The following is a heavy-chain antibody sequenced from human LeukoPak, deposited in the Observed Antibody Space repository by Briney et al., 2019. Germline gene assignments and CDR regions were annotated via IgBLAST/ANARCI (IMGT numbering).Heavy chain of an antibody. CDR2: IESDGTRT. D-gene: IGHD2-2*03. J-gene: IGHJ6*02. Sequence: GGSLRLSCAASGITLSDYWMYWVRQGPGKGLVHVSRIESDGTRTVYADSVKGRFTISRDNAKNTMYLQMNSLRAEDTAVYYCVRGGHKLDIETSRCYYGLDVWGQGTTVTVSS. V-gene: IGHV3-74*03. CDR1: GITLSDYW. CDR3: VRGGHKLDIETSRCYYGLDV.